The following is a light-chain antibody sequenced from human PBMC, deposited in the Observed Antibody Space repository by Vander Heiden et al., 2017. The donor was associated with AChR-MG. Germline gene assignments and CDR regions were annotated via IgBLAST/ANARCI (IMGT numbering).Light chain of an antibody. CDR3: SSYKSSSTLGV. V-gene: IGLV2-14*01. CDR1: SRDVGGYNY. Sequence: ALTQPASVSGSPGQSITISCTGTSRDVGGYNYVSWYQQHPGKAPKLMIYDVSKRPAGVSNRFSGSKSGNTASLTIAGLQAEDEADYYCSSYKSSSTLGVFGGGTKLTVL. CDR2: DVS. J-gene: IGLJ3*02.